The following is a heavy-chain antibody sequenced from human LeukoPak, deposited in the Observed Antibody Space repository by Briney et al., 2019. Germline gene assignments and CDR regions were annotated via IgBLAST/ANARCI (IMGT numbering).Heavy chain of an antibody. D-gene: IGHD3-10*01. J-gene: IGHJ5*02. V-gene: IGHV4-34*01. CDR3: ARRGPPRTLLRGVKSGWFDP. CDR2: INHSGST. CDR1: GGSISSGGYY. Sequence: SETLSLTCAVSGGSISSGGYYWSWIRQPPGKGLEWIGEINHSGSTNYNPSLKSRVTISVDTSKNQFSLKLSSVTAADTAVYYCARRGPPRTLLRGVKSGWFDPWGQGTLVTVSS.